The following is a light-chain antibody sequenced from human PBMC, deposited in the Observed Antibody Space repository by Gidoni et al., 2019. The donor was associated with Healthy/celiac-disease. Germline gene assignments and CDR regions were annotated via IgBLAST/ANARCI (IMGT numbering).Light chain of an antibody. J-gene: IGKJ4*01. CDR1: QGISSY. CDR3: QQLNSYPLT. CDR2: AAS. Sequence: DIQLTQSPSFLSASVGDRVTITCRSSQGISSYLAGYQQNPGKAPKLLLYAASTLQSGVPSRFSGSGSGTEFTLAISILQPEDFATYYCQQLNSYPLTFGGGTKVEIK. V-gene: IGKV1-9*01.